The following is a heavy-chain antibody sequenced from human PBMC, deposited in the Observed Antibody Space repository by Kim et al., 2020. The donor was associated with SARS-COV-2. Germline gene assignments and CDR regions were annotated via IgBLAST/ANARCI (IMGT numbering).Heavy chain of an antibody. CDR2: IQQDGSGK. Sequence: GGSLRLSCAASGFTFTDYWMTWVRQAPGKGLEWLTNIQQDGSGKNYVDSVKGRFIISRDNVKRFLYLQMNNLRAEDTAVYYCARERWGPDYWGQGILVTV. D-gene: IGHD2-21*02. V-gene: IGHV3-7*03. CDR1: GFTFTDYW. CDR3: ARERWGPDY. J-gene: IGHJ4*02.